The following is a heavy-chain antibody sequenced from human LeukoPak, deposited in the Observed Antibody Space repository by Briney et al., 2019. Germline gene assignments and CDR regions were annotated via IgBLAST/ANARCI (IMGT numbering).Heavy chain of an antibody. CDR2: FDPEDGET. Sequence: ASVKVSCKVSGYTLTELSMHWVRQAPGKGLEWMGGFDPEDGETIYAQKFQGRVTMTEDTSTDTAYMELSSLRSEDTAVYYCATRYCSGGSCWAFDPWGQGTLVTVSS. V-gene: IGHV1-24*01. D-gene: IGHD2-15*01. CDR1: GYTLTELS. J-gene: IGHJ5*02. CDR3: ATRYCSGGSCWAFDP.